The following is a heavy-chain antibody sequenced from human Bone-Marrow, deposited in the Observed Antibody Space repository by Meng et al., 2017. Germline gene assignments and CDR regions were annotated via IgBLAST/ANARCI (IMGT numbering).Heavy chain of an antibody. D-gene: IGHD3-10*01. V-gene: IGHV5-51*01. CDR2: IYPGDSDT. J-gene: IGHJ3*02. CDR1: GYSFTSYW. CDR3: ASLRRVLLWFGGGFEDAFDI. Sequence: KVSCKGSGYSFTSYWIGWVRQMPGKGLEWMGIIYPGDSDTRYSPSFQGQVTISADKSISTAYLQWSSLKASDTAMYYCASLRRVLLWFGGGFEDAFDIWGQGTMVT.